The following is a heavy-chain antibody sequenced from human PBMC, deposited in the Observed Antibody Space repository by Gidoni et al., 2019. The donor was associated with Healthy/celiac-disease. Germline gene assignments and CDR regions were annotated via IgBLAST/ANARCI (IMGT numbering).Heavy chain of an antibody. D-gene: IGHD2-15*01. CDR3: ARGRCSGGSCYLFDY. CDR2: IYSGGST. Sequence: EVQLVESGGGLIQPGGSLRLSCAASGFTVSSNYMSWVRQAPGKGLEWVSVIYSGGSTYYADSVKGRFTISRDNSKNTLYLQMNSLRAEDTAVYYCARGRCSGGSCYLFDYWGQGTLVTVSS. V-gene: IGHV3-53*01. CDR1: GFTVSSNY. J-gene: IGHJ4*02.